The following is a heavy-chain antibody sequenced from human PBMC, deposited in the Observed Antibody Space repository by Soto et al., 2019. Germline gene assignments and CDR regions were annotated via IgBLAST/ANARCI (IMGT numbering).Heavy chain of an antibody. Sequence: GGSLRLSCAASGFTFSSYAMSWVRQAPGKGLEWVSSISGSGGSTYYADSVKGRFTISRDNSKNTLYLQMNSLRAEDTAVYYCARPPIGAAAGTFDYWGQGTLVTVSS. CDR2: ISGSGGST. CDR3: ARPPIGAAAGTFDY. D-gene: IGHD6-13*01. CDR1: GFTFSSYA. J-gene: IGHJ4*02. V-gene: IGHV3-23*01.